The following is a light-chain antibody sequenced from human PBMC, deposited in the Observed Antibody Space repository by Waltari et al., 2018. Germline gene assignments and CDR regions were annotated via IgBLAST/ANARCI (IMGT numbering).Light chain of an antibody. Sequence: SCTGISSDIGDYLVSWYQHHPGKAPKLMIYEVGSRPPGVSNRFSGSKSGNTASLTISGLQAEDEADYYCLSYTTSDILGVFGGGTKLTVL. CDR1: SSDIGDYL. V-gene: IGLV2-14*01. CDR3: LSYTTSDILGV. J-gene: IGLJ3*02. CDR2: EVG.